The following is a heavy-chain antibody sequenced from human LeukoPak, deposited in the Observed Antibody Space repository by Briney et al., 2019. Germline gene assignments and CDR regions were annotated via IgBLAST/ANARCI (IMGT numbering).Heavy chain of an antibody. CDR1: GYTFTSYG. J-gene: IGHJ6*03. V-gene: IGHV1-18*01. Sequence: ASVKVSCKASGYTFTSYGISWVRQAPGQGLEWMGWISAYNGNTNYAQKLQGRVTMTTDTSTSTAYMELRSLRSDDTAVYYCAGRFSHYYYYMDVWGKGTTVAVSS. CDR3: AGRFSHYYYYMDV. CDR2: ISAYNGNT.